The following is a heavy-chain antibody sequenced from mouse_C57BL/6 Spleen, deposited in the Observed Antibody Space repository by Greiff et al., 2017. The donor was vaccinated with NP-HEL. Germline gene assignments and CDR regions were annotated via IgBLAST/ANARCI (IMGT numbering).Heavy chain of an antibody. CDR2: IDPSDSYT. D-gene: IGHD2-1*01. J-gene: IGHJ4*01. CDR1: GYTFTSYW. V-gene: IGHV1-59*01. Sequence: QVQLQQSGAELVRPGTSVKLSCKASGYTFTSYWMHWVKQRPGQGLEWIGVIDPSDSYTNYNQKFKGKATLTVDTSSSTAYMQLSSLTSEDSAVYYCARSYGNLYYAMDYWGQGTSVTVSS. CDR3: ARSYGNLYYAMDY.